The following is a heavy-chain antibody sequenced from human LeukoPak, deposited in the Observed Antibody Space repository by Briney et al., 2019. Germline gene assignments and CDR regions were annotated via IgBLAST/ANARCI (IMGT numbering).Heavy chain of an antibody. CDR3: AKDIGVYGDYEGDAFDI. CDR2: ISWNSGRI. D-gene: IGHD4-17*01. Sequence: GRSLRLSCAASGFTFEDYAMHWVRQAPGKGLEWVSGISWNSGRIGYADSVKGRFTISRDNAKNFPYLQMNSLRAEDTALYYCAKDIGVYGDYEGDAFDIWGQGTMVSVSS. V-gene: IGHV3-9*01. CDR1: GFTFEDYA. J-gene: IGHJ3*02.